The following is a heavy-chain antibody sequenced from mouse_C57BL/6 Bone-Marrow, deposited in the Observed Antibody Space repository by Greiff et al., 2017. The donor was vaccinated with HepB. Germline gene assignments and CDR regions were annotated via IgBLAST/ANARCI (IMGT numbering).Heavy chain of an antibody. J-gene: IGHJ2*01. V-gene: IGHV1-50*01. D-gene: IGHD2-2*01. Sequence: QVQLKQSGAELVKPGASVKLSCKASGYTFTSYWMQWVKQRPGQGLEWIGEIDPSASYTNYNQKFKGKATLTVDTSSSTAYMQLSSLTSEDSAVYYWAREGYGYDVNFDYWGQGTTLTVSS. CDR3: AREGYGYDVNFDY. CDR1: GYTFTSYW. CDR2: IDPSASYT.